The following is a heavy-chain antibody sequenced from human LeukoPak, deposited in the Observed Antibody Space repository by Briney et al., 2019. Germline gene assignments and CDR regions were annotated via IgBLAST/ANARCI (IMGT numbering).Heavy chain of an antibody. V-gene: IGHV5-10-1*01. CDR1: GYSFTSYW. J-gene: IGHJ4*02. CDR2: VDPSDSYT. D-gene: IGHD3-9*01. Sequence: GESLKISCKGSGYSFTSYWIGWVRQMPGKGLEWTGRVDPSDSYTNYSPSFQGHVTISADKSISTAYLRWNSLKASDTAMYYCASGDILTGYYWVYWGQGTLVTVSS. CDR3: ASGDILTGYYWVY.